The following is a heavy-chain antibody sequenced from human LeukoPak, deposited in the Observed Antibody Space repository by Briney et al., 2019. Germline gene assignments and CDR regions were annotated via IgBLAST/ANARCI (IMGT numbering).Heavy chain of an antibody. J-gene: IGHJ4*02. CDR1: GGSISSNY. CDR2: IYYSGST. Sequence: SETLSLTCTVSGGSISSNYWSWIRQPPGKGLEWIGYIYYSGSTNYNPSLKSRVTISVDTSMNQFSLKLSSVTAADTAVYYCARDGNGIDYWGQGTLVIVSS. V-gene: IGHV4-59*01. CDR3: ARDGNGIDY. D-gene: IGHD1-26*01.